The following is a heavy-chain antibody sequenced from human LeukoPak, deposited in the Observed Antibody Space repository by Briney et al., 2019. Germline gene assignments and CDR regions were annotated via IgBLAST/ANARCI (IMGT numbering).Heavy chain of an antibody. J-gene: IGHJ6*03. V-gene: IGHV4-34*01. Sequence: SETLSLTCAVYGGSFSGYYWSWIRQPPGKGLEWIGEINHSGSTNYNPSLKSRVTISVDTSKNQFSLKLSSVTAADTAVYNCARGRGYSYGDYYYYMDVWGKGTTVTVSS. CDR2: INHSGST. CDR1: GGSFSGYY. CDR3: ARGRGYSYGDYYYYMDV. D-gene: IGHD5-18*01.